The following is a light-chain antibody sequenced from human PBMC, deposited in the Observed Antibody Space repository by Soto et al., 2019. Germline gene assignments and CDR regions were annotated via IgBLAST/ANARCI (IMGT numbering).Light chain of an antibody. CDR2: GNT. V-gene: IGLV1-40*01. Sequence: QSALTQPPSVSGAPGQRVTFSCTGSSSNIGAGYDVHWYQQLPGKAPKLLIYGNTNRPSGVPDRFSGSKSGTSASLAISGLQAEDEADYYCQSYDTSLRGVFGGGTKLTVL. CDR3: QSYDTSLRGV. CDR1: SSNIGAGYD. J-gene: IGLJ2*01.